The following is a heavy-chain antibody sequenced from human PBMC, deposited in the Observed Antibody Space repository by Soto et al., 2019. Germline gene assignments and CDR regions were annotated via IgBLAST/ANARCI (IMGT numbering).Heavy chain of an antibody. V-gene: IGHV1-8*01. CDR1: GYTFTIYD. D-gene: IGHD1-26*01. CDR3: AREISGSYRFDY. CDR2: MNPNSGNT. Sequence: ASVKVSCKASGYTFTIYDINWVRQATGQGLEWMGWMNPNSGNTGYAQKFQGRVTMTRNTSISTAYMELSSLRSEDTAVYYCAREISGSYRFDYWGQGTLVTVSS. J-gene: IGHJ4*02.